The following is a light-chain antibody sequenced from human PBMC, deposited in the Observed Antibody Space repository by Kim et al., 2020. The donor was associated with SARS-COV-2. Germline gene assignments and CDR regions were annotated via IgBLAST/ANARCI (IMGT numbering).Light chain of an antibody. CDR3: QQSYTTPT. CDR1: QYINTY. J-gene: IGKJ2*01. CDR2: AAS. V-gene: IGKV1-39*01. Sequence: LSASVGDTVTITCRASQYINTYLNWYQQKPGKAPELLIYAASSVQSGVPSRFSGSGSGTVFTLTVSSLQPEDSATYYCQQSYTTPTFGQGTKLEI.